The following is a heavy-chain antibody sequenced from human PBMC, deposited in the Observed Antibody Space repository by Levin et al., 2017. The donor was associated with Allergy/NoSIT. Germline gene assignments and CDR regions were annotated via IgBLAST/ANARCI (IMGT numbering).Heavy chain of an antibody. J-gene: IGHJ3*02. D-gene: IGHD3-9*01. Sequence: SETLSLTCTVSGGSISSYYWSWIRQPPGKGLEWIGYIYYSGSTNYNPSLKSRVTISVDTSKNQFSLKLSSVTAADTAVYYCASWYDILTGQNLFDIWGQGTMVTVSS. V-gene: IGHV4-59*01. CDR1: GGSISSYY. CDR2: IYYSGST. CDR3: ASWYDILTGQNLFDI.